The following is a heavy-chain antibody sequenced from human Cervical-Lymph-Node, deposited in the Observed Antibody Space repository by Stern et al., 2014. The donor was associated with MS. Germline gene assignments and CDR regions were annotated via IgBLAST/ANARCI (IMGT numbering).Heavy chain of an antibody. V-gene: IGHV1-18*01. CDR3: ARHSIKGYNCFDT. CDR1: GFALTSAG. Sequence: VQLVQSGAELKTPGASVKVSCKASGFALTSAGLSWVRQAPGQGLEWMGWISAYNVNTNYAQRFQDRVNMTTDTSTSTAYMELRSLRSDDTAVYYCARHSIKGYNCFDTWGQGTLVTVSS. D-gene: IGHD1-14*01. J-gene: IGHJ5*02. CDR2: ISAYNVNT.